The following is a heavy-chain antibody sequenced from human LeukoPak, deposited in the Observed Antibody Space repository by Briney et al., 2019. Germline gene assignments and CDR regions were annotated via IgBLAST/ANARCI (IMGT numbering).Heavy chain of an antibody. V-gene: IGHV4-30-2*01. J-gene: IGHJ4*02. CDR2: IYHSGST. CDR3: ARETLGFGEST. Sequence: PSETLSLTCTVSGGSISSGGYYWSWIRQPPGKGLEWIGYIYHSGSTYYNPSLKSRVTISVDTSKNQFSLKLSSVTAADTAVYYCARETLGFGESTWSQGTLVTVSS. D-gene: IGHD3-10*01. CDR1: GGSISSGGYY.